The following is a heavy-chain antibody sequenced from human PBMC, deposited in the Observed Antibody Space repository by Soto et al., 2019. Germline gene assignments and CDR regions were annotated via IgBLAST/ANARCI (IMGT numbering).Heavy chain of an antibody. V-gene: IGHV1-18*04. Sequence: GASVKVSCKASGYTFTSYGISWVGQAPGQGLEWMGWMSAYNGNTNYAQKLQGRVTMTTDPSTSTAYMELRSLRSDDTAVYYCARVVPGAEAWFGPWGQGTMVTVSS. CDR3: ARVVPGAEAWFGP. CDR2: MSAYNGNT. CDR1: GYTFTSYG. J-gene: IGHJ5*02. D-gene: IGHD2-2*01.